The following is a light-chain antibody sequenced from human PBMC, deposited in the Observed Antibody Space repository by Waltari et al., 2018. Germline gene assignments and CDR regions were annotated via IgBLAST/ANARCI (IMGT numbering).Light chain of an antibody. CDR2: EVS. CDR1: SRDVGGYNY. Sequence: QSALTQPASVSGSPGQSITISCTGTSRDVGGYNYVTWNQQQPGKAPKLMIFEVSKRPSGVSNRFSGAKSGNTASLTISGLQAEDEAEDYCSSYTSTNTWVFGGGTKLTVL. V-gene: IGLV2-14*01. CDR3: SSYTSTNTWV. J-gene: IGLJ3*02.